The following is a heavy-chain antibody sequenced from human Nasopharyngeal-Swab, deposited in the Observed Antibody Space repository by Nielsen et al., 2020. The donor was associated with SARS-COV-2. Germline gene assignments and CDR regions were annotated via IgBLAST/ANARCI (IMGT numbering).Heavy chain of an antibody. CDR1: GYTFTSYG. V-gene: IGHV1-18*01. J-gene: IGHJ2*01. D-gene: IGHD5-18*01. CDR2: ISAYNGKT. Sequence: ASVKVSCKASGYTFTSYGIRWVRQAPGKGLEWMGWISAYNGKTNYVQKLQGRVTMTTDTSTSTAYMELSSLRSEDTAVYYCARGDSYGASWYFDLWGRGTLVTVSS. CDR3: ARGDSYGASWYFDL.